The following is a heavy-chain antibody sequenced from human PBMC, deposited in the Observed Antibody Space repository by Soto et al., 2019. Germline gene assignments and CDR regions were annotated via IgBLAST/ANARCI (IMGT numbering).Heavy chain of an antibody. D-gene: IGHD5-18*01. J-gene: IGHJ5*02. CDR1: GFTFSSYA. V-gene: IGHV3-23*01. CDR2: ISGSGGST. CDR3: AKFMVKNWFGP. Sequence: EVQVLESGGGLVQPGGSLRLSCAASGFTFSSYAMSWVRQAPGKGLEWVSAISGSGGSTYYADSVQGRFTISRDNSRGTLYLQMSCLRADDPDVYYCAKFMVKNWFGPWGQGTLVTVSA.